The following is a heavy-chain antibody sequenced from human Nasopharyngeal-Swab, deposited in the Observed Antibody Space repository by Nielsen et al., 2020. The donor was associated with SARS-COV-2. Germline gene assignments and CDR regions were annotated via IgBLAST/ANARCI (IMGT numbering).Heavy chain of an antibody. Sequence: SETLSLTCTVSGGSISSYYWSWIRQPPGKGLEWIGHIDYSGSTNFNPSLKSRVTISLDTSKNQFSLKLRSVTAADTAVYYCARGHSNDSFDYWGQGTLVTVSS. CDR1: GGSISSYY. CDR2: IDYSGST. V-gene: IGHV4-59*01. D-gene: IGHD4-11*01. CDR3: ARGHSNDSFDY. J-gene: IGHJ4*02.